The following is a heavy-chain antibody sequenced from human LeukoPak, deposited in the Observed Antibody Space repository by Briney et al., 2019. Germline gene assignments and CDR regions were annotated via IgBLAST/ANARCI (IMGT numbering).Heavy chain of an antibody. CDR1: GFTFSSYA. D-gene: IGHD5-24*01. V-gene: IGHV3-30-3*01. J-gene: IGHJ4*02. Sequence: GGSLRLSCAASGFTFSSYAMHWVRQAPGKGLEWVAVISYDGSNKYYADSVKGRFTISRDNSKNTLYLQMNSLRAEDTAVYYCVRRDGYLDYWGQGTLVTVSS. CDR2: ISYDGSNK. CDR3: VRRDGYLDY.